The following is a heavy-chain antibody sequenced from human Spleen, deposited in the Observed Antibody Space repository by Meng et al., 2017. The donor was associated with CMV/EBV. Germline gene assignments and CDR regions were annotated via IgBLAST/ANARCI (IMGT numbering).Heavy chain of an antibody. CDR3: ARDPRGRMQLGQFDD. CDR2: ISHDGNNK. J-gene: IGHJ4*02. D-gene: IGHD5-18*01. Sequence: SCKASGYTFTSYAMHWVRQAPGKGLEWVAAISHDGNNKYHADSVKGRFTISRDNSKSTLYLQMDSLKNEDTAVYHCARDPRGRMQLGQFDDWGQGILVTVSS. V-gene: IGHV3-30*04. CDR1: GYTFTSYA.